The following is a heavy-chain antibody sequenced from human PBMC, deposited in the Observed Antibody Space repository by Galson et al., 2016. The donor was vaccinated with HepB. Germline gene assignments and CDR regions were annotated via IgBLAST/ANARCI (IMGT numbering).Heavy chain of an antibody. Sequence: SLRLSCAASGFTFNAHWMNWVRQAPGKGLGWVANIRGDGIVSYFAGSVRGRFTISRDNAKNSLYLQMNGLRVDETAVYYCSREMTGSYFDWGQGTLVTVSS. V-gene: IGHV3-7*01. J-gene: IGHJ4*02. CDR3: SREMTGSYFD. D-gene: IGHD3-10*01. CDR1: GFTFNAHW. CDR2: IRGDGIVS.